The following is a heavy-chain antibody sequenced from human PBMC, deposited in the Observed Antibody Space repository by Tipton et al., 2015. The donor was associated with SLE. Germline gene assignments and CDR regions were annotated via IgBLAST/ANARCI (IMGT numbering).Heavy chain of an antibody. CDR3: ARDSSSYAFDI. CDR2: IYYSGST. Sequence: TLSLTCTVSGGSISSSSYYWGWIRQPPGKGLEWIGSIYYSGSTYYNPSLKSRVTISVDTSKNQFSLKLSSVTAADTAVYYCARDSSSYAFDIWGQGTMVTVSS. J-gene: IGHJ3*02. D-gene: IGHD6-13*01. V-gene: IGHV4-39*07. CDR1: GGSISSSSYY.